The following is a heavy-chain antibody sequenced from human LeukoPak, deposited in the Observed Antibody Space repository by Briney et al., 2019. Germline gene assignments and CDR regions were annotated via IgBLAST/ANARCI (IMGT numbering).Heavy chain of an antibody. D-gene: IGHD6-13*01. CDR3: AKGKLAAAGIHDY. V-gene: IGHV4-34*01. J-gene: IGHJ4*02. CDR1: GGSVRDNY. Sequence: SETLSLTCAVYGGSVRDNYWSWIRQPPGKGLEWIGEIHHSGSTKYNPSLKSRVTISLDTSKNQFSLKLNPMTAADTAVYYCAKGKLAAAGIHDYWGQGTLVTVSS. CDR2: IHHSGST.